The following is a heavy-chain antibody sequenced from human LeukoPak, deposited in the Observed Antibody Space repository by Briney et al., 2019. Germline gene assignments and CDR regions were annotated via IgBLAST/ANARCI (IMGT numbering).Heavy chain of an antibody. CDR2: IKQDGSEK. J-gene: IGHJ4*02. D-gene: IGHD6-13*01. CDR3: ARDRAAAHFDY. V-gene: IGHV3-7*01. Sequence: GGSLRLSCAASGFTFSSYWMSWVCQAPGKGLEWVANIKQDGSEKYYVDSVKGRFTISRDNAKNSLYLQMNSLRAEDTAVYYCARDRAAAHFDYWGQGTLVTVSS. CDR1: GFTFSSYW.